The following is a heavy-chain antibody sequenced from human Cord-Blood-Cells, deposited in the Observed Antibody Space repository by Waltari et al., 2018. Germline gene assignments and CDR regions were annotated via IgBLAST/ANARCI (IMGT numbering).Heavy chain of an antibody. CDR3: ARRADDAFDI. CDR2: IYYSGST. J-gene: IGHJ3*02. V-gene: IGHV4-39*01. Sequence: QLQLQESGPGLVKPSETLSLTCTVSGGSIRSSSYYWGWIRQPPGKGLEWIGSIYYSGSTYYNPSLKSRVTISVDTSKNQFSLKLSSVTAADTAVYYCARRADDAFDIWGQGTMVTVSS. CDR1: GGSIRSSSYY. D-gene: IGHD1-26*01.